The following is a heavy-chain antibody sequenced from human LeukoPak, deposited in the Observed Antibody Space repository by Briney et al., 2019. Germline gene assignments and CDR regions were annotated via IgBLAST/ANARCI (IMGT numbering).Heavy chain of an antibody. CDR1: GFTFSDYW. CDR2: IRQDGSDK. V-gene: IGHV3-7*03. D-gene: IGHD3-16*01. Sequence: PGGSLRLSCAASGFTFSDYWMNWVRQTPEKGLEWVANIRQDGSDKNYVDSVKGRFTISRDNAKNSLYLQMNGLRAEDAALYYCAKENTKMSFRPGESTLTKGYFDFWGQGTLVTVSS. J-gene: IGHJ4*02. CDR3: AKENTKMSFRPGESTLTKGYFDF.